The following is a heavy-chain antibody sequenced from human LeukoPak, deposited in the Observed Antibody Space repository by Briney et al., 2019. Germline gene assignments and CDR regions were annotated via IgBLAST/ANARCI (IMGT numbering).Heavy chain of an antibody. V-gene: IGHV3-11*04. J-gene: IGHJ4*02. D-gene: IGHD5-24*01. CDR2: ISSSGSTI. CDR3: ARETDRDYYFDY. Sequence: GGSLRLSCATSGFTFSDYFMSWIRQAPGKGLGWVSYISSSGSTIYYADSVEGRFTISRDNAKNSLYLQMNSLRAEDTAVYYCARETDRDYYFDYWGQGTLVTVSS. CDR1: GFTFSDYF.